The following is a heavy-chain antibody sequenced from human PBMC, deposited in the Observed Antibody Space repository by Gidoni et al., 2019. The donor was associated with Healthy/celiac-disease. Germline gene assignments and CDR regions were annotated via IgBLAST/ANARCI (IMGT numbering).Heavy chain of an antibody. CDR2: ISYDGSNK. Sequence: QVQLVESGGGVVQPGRSLRLSCAASGFPFSRYAMPWVRQAPGKGLEWVAVISYDGSNKYYADSVKGRFTISRDNSKNTLYLQMNSLRAEDTAVYYCARAMVYDFWSGYSYYYYYGMDVWGQGTTVTVSS. CDR3: ARAMVYDFWSGYSYYYYYGMDV. V-gene: IGHV3-30-3*01. CDR1: GFPFSRYA. J-gene: IGHJ6*02. D-gene: IGHD3-3*01.